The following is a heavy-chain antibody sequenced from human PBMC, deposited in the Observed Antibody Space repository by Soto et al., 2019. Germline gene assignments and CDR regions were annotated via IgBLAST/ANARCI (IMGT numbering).Heavy chain of an antibody. J-gene: IGHJ5*02. Sequence: GASVKVSCKASGGTFSSYAISWVRQAPGQGLEWMGGIIPIFGTANYAQKFQGRVTITADESTSTAYMELSSLRSEDTAVYYCASAGAYCGGDCPPWGQGTLVTVS. CDR2: IIPIFGTA. V-gene: IGHV1-69*13. CDR1: GGTFSSYA. CDR3: ASAGAYCGGDCPP. D-gene: IGHD2-21*02.